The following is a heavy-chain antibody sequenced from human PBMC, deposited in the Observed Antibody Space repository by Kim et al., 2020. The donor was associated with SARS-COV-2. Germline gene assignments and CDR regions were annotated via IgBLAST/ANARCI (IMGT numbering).Heavy chain of an antibody. CDR3: AKRHHPGQWLLLGDFDY. Sequence: GGSLRLSCAASGFTFSSYAMSWVRQAPGKGLEWVSAISGSGGSTYYADSVKGRFTISRDNSKNTLYLQMNSLRAEDTAVYYCAKRHHPGQWLLLGDFDYWGQGTLVTVSS. CDR1: GFTFSSYA. V-gene: IGHV3-23*01. D-gene: IGHD3-22*01. CDR2: ISGSGGST. J-gene: IGHJ4*02.